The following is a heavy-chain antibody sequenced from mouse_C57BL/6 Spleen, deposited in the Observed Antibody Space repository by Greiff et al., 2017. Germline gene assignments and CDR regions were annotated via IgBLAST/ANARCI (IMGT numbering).Heavy chain of an antibody. CDR3: AVCNSHYYAMDY. D-gene: IGHD2-1*01. V-gene: IGHV14-3*01. CDR2: IDPANGNT. Sequence: VQLQQSVAELVRPGASVKLSCTASGFNIKNTYMPWVKQRPEQGLEWIGRIDPANGNTKYAPKFQGKATITADTSSNTAYLQRSSLTSEDTAIYYCAVCNSHYYAMDYWGQGTSVTVSS. CDR1: GFNIKNTY. J-gene: IGHJ4*01.